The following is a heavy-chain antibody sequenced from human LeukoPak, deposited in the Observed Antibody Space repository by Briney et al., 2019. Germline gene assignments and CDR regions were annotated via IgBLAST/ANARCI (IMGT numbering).Heavy chain of an antibody. D-gene: IGHD6-19*01. J-gene: IGHJ4*02. Sequence: PSQTLSLTCTVSGGSISSGGYYWSWIRQPPGKGLEWIGYIYHSGSTYYNPSLKSRVTISVDRSKNQFSLKLSSVTAADTAVYYCARVGRGSGWYVVYWGQGTLVTVSS. CDR2: IYHSGST. CDR3: ARVGRGSGWYVVY. V-gene: IGHV4-30-2*01. CDR1: GGSISSGGYY.